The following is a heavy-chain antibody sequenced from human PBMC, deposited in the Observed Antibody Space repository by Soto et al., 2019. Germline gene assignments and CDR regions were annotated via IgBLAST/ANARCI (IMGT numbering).Heavy chain of an antibody. V-gene: IGHV3-7*01. CDR2: IKQDGSEK. D-gene: IGHD2-21*01. Sequence: EVQLVESGGGLVQPGGSLRLSCAASGFTFSSYWMSWVRQAPGKGLEWVANIKQDGSEKYYVDSVKGRFTISRDNAKNSLYLQMNSLRAEDTAVYYCAREVRGAYRIFPSYYYYGMDVWGQGTTVTVSS. CDR1: GFTFSSYW. CDR3: AREVRGAYRIFPSYYYYGMDV. J-gene: IGHJ6*02.